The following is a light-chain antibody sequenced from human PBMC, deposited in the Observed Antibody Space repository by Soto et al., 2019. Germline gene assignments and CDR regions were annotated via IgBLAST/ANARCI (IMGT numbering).Light chain of an antibody. Sequence: EIVLAQSPATLSLSPGERATLSCRASQSVSNHLAWYQQRPGQAPRLLIDDTSNRATGITARFSGTGSGPDFTLTISSLGSEDFAVYYCQQRSNWPLTFGGGTKVEI. V-gene: IGKV3-11*01. CDR3: QQRSNWPLT. CDR2: DTS. CDR1: QSVSNH. J-gene: IGKJ4*01.